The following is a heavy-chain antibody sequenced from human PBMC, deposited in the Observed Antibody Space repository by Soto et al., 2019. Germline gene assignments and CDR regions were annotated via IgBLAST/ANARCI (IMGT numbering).Heavy chain of an antibody. D-gene: IGHD3-10*02. CDR2: ITGSGTRT. J-gene: IGHJ4*02. CDR1: GFTFNNYA. CDR3: AAYVVATDY. Sequence: EVQLLESGGGLVQPGGSLRLSCAASGFTFNNYALSWVRQAPGKGLEWVSGITGSGTRTYYADSVKGRFTMSRDNSKNTVYLQMNSLAYDDTAVYYCAAYVVATDYWGQGTLVTVSS. V-gene: IGHV3-23*01.